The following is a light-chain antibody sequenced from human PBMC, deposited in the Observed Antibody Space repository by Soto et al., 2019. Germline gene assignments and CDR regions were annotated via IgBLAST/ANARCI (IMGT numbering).Light chain of an antibody. CDR2: ENN. CDR1: SGTIASNY. J-gene: IGLJ2*01. Sequence: NFMLTEPHSVSESPGKTVTISCTGSSGTIASNYVQWYQQRPGSAPTIVIYENNQRPSGVPDRLSGSIDSSSNSASLTISGLKTEDEADYYCQSYDSTNPVVFGGGTKLTVL. CDR3: QSYDSTNPVV. V-gene: IGLV6-57*02.